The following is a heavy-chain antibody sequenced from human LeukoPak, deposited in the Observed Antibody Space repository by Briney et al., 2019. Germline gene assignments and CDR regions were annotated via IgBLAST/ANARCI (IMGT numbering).Heavy chain of an antibody. CDR3: ASPFYYDRGDAFDI. CDR1: GYTFTSYG. D-gene: IGHD3-3*01. V-gene: IGHV1-18*01. CDR2: ISAYNGNT. Sequence: ASVKVSFKASGYTFTSYGISWVRQAPGQGLEWMGWISAYNGNTNYAQKLQGRVTITTDPSTSTAYMELRSLRSDDTAVYYCASPFYYDRGDAFDIWGQGTMVTVSS. J-gene: IGHJ3*02.